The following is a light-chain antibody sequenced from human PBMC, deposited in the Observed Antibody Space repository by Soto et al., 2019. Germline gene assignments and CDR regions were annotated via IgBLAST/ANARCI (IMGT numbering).Light chain of an antibody. J-gene: IGLJ1*01. V-gene: IGLV2-14*01. CDR1: SSDVGNYKY. CDR2: EVS. Sequence: QSALTQPASVSGSPGQSITISCTRTSSDVGNYKYVSWYQQHPGKAPKLMIYEVSNRPSGVSNRFSGSKSGNTASLTISGLQAEDETDYYCFSYTSRGTYVFGTGTKLTVL. CDR3: FSYTSRGTYV.